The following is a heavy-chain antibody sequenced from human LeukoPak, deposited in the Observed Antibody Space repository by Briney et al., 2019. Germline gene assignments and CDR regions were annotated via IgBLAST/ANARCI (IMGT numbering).Heavy chain of an antibody. CDR1: GDSINSYY. J-gene: IGHJ4*02. CDR3: ARGHEALGY. Sequence: SETLSLTCSVSGDSINSYYWSWIRQPPGKGLGWIGYIYHSGSTIYNPSLKSRVTLSVDTSKNQFSLRLTSVTAADTAIYYCARGHEALGYWGQGTLVTVSS. V-gene: IGHV4-59*01. D-gene: IGHD3-10*01. CDR2: IYHSGST.